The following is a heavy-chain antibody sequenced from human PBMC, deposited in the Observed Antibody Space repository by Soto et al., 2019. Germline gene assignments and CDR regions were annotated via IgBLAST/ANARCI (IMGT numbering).Heavy chain of an antibody. CDR2: IIPIFGTG. CDR1: GGTFSSYA. Sequence: QVPLVQSGAEVKKPGSSVKVSCKTSGGTFSSYAISWVRQAPGQGLEWMGGIIPIFGTGNYAQKFQGRVTITADESTSTAYMELSSLRSEDTAVYYCARRDYYDSNGYYYAAFDYWGQGTLVTVSS. V-gene: IGHV1-69*01. D-gene: IGHD3-22*01. J-gene: IGHJ4*02. CDR3: ARRDYYDSNGYYYAAFDY.